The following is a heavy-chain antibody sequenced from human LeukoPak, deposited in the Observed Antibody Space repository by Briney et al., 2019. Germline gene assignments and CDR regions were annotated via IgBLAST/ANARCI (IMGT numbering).Heavy chain of an antibody. D-gene: IGHD3-10*01. CDR1: GFTFDDYA. V-gene: IGHV3-9*01. CDR3: AKALMVRGVPPMPYNWFDP. Sequence: GRSLRLSCAASGFTFDDYAMHWVRQAPGKGLEWVSGISWNSGSIGYADSVKGRFTISRDNAKNSLYLQMNSLRAEDTALYYCAKALMVRGVPPMPYNWFDPWGQGTLVTVSS. J-gene: IGHJ5*02. CDR2: ISWNSGSI.